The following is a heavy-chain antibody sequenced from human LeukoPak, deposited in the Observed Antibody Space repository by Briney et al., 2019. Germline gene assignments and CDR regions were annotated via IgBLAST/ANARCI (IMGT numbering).Heavy chain of an antibody. Sequence: ASVKVSCKASGYTFTGYYMHWVRHAPGQGLEWMGWINPYSGDTNYAQKFQGRVTMARETSITTAYMELRRLRSDDTAVYYCARDYYDFWSGSGREYYYYMDVWGKGTTVTVSS. CDR2: INPYSGDT. V-gene: IGHV1-2*02. J-gene: IGHJ6*03. CDR3: ARDYYDFWSGSGREYYYYMDV. D-gene: IGHD3-3*01. CDR1: GYTFTGYY.